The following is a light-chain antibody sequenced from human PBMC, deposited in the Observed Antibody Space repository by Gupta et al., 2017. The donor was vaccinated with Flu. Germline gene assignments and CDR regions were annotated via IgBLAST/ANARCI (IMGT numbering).Light chain of an antibody. CDR3: QQYDDWPPIT. CDR2: GAS. V-gene: IGKV3-15*01. CDR1: QSISSN. Sequence: EIVMTQSPDTLSVSPRERATLSCRASQSISSNLAWYQHKPGLAPRLLIFGASTRATGIADRFSGSGSGTEFTLTISSLESEDFAVYYCQQYDDWPPITFGQGTLMEIK. J-gene: IGKJ5*01.